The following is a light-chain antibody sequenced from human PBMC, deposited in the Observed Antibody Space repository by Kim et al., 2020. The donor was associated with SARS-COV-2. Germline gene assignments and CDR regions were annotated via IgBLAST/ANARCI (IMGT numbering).Light chain of an antibody. CDR1: QDIRGR. Sequence: SASAGDRVTITCRASQDIRGRLVWYQQIPGKAPKLLIYAASTLQSGVPSRFSGSGYGTDFTLTISSLQSEDFATYSCQHCHSYPLTFGGGTKLEI. V-gene: IGKV1-8*01. J-gene: IGKJ4*01. CDR3: QHCHSYPLT. CDR2: AAS.